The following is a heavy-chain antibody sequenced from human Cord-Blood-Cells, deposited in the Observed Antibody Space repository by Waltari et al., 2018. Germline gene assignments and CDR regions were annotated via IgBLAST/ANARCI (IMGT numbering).Heavy chain of an antibody. CDR3: ARGKVLLWFRDLPPNCWFDP. J-gene: IGHJ5*02. V-gene: IGHV4-38-2*01. D-gene: IGHD3-10*01. CDR1: GYSISSGYY. Sequence: QVQLQESGPGLVKPSETLSLTCAVSGYSISSGYYWGWIRQPPGKGLEWIGSIYHSGSTYYNPSLKSRVTISVDTSKNQFSLKLSSVTAADTAVYYCARGKVLLWFRDLPPNCWFDPWGQETLVTVSS. CDR2: IYHSGST.